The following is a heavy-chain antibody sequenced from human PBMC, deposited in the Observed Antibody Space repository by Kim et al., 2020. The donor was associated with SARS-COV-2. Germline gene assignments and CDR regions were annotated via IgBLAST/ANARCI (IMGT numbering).Heavy chain of an antibody. J-gene: IGHJ6*02. Sequence: GGSLRLSCAASGFTFSSYGMHWVRQAPGKGLEWVAVISYDGSNKYYADSVKGRFTISRDNSKNTLYLQMNSLRAEDTAVYYCAKESGAGSYYAWTYDYYGMDVCGQGTTVTVSS. CDR2: ISYDGSNK. V-gene: IGHV3-30*18. CDR1: GFTFSSYG. D-gene: IGHD3-10*01. CDR3: AKESGAGSYYAWTYDYYGMDV.